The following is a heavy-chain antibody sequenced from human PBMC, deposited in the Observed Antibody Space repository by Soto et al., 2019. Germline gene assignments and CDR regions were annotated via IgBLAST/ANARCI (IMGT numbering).Heavy chain of an antibody. J-gene: IGHJ5*02. CDR1: GYTFTSYG. D-gene: IGHD5-12*01. V-gene: IGHV1-18*01. CDR2: ISAYNGNT. Sequence: QVQLVQSGAEVKKPGASVKVSCKASGYTFTSYGISWVRQAPGQGLEWMGWISAYNGNTNYAQKLQGRVTMTTDTSTSTAYMELRSRRSDDTAVYYCARDLAADGYNPNWFDPWGQGTLVTVSS. CDR3: ARDLAADGYNPNWFDP.